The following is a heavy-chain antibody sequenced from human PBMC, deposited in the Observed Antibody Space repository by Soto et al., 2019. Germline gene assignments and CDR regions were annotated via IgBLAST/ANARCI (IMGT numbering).Heavy chain of an antibody. Sequence: QVQLVQSGAEVKKPGSSVQVSCKASGGGNLRDYRTTWVRQAPGQGLEWVGGIIPKLGSANYAQNFQGRVTITADESTSTVYRDLQIMSHEDTAVYYCTRRGGGYQFGAVYWGQGTPVSVSS. CDR1: GGGNLRDYR. J-gene: IGHJ4*02. D-gene: IGHD5-12*01. V-gene: IGHV1-69*01. CDR2: IIPKLGSA. CDR3: TRRGGGYQFGAVY.